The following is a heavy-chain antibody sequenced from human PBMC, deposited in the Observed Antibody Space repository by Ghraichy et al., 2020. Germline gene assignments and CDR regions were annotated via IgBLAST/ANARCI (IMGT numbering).Heavy chain of an antibody. CDR1: GFTVSSNY. D-gene: IGHD3-22*01. CDR3: ARVGYYDSSGYYPY. Sequence: GGSLRLSCAASGFTVSSNYMSWVRQAPGKGLEWVSVIYSGGSTYYADSVKGRFTISRDNSKNTLYLQMNSLRAEDTAVYYCARVGYYDSSGYYPYWGQGTLVTVSS. CDR2: IYSGGST. V-gene: IGHV3-53*01. J-gene: IGHJ4*02.